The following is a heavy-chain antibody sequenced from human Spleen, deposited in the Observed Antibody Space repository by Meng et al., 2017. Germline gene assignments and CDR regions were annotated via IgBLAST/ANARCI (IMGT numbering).Heavy chain of an antibody. Sequence: QLQLKALRPGLLRPSGTIPLTCLVSVGSISGNNWWSWVRQPPGKGLEWIGEIYHIGRANYIPTLKSRVTISVDKSKNQFSLDLRSVIAADTAVYFCARNLVGSSLDYWGQGTLVTVSS. CDR1: VGSISGNNW. CDR2: IYHIGRA. V-gene: IGHV4-4*02. J-gene: IGHJ4*02. D-gene: IGHD1-14*01. CDR3: ARNLVGSSLDY.